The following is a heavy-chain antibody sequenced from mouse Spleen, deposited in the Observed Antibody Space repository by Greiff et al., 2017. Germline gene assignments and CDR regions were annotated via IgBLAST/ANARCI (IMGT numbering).Heavy chain of an antibody. CDR2: INPSTGGT. CDR3: ARGFAY. Sequence: EVMLVESGPELVKPGASVKISCKASGYSFTGYYMNWVKQSPEKSLEWIGEINPSTGGTTYNQKFKAKATLTVDKSSGTAYMQLKSLTSEDSAVYYCARGFAYWGQGTLVTVSA. CDR1: GYSFTGYY. V-gene: IGHV1-42*01. J-gene: IGHJ3*01.